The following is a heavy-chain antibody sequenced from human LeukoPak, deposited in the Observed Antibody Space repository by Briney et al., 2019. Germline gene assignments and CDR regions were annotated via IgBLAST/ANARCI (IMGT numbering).Heavy chain of an antibody. CDR2: ISGSGGST. Sequence: PGGSLRLSCAASGLTFSSYAMSWVRQAPGKGLEWVSAISGSGGSTYYADSVKGRFTISRDNSKNTLYLQMNSLRAEDTAVYYCAKLRPYYYDSSGFFDYWGQGTLVTVSS. CDR3: AKLRPYYYDSSGFFDY. CDR1: GLTFSSYA. V-gene: IGHV3-23*01. D-gene: IGHD3-22*01. J-gene: IGHJ4*02.